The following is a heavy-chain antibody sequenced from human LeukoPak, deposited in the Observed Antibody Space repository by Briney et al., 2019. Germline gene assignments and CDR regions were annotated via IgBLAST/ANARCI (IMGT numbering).Heavy chain of an antibody. Sequence: ASVNVSCKASGYSFTGYYIHWVRQAPGQGLEWMGWINSISAGTQYAQKFQGRVTMTSDTSISTAYMELSRLRSDGTGVYYCATNPYVTFYSMDVWGRGTTVTVSS. D-gene: IGHD3-10*02. J-gene: IGHJ6*02. CDR3: ATNPYVTFYSMDV. CDR2: INSISAGT. V-gene: IGHV1-2*02. CDR1: GYSFTGYY.